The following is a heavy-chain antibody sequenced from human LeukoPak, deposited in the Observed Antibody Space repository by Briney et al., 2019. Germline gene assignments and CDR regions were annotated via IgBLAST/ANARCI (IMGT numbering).Heavy chain of an antibody. Sequence: SETLSLTCTVSGGSISSSSYYWGWIRQPPGKGLEWIRSIYYSGSTYYNPSLKSRVTISVDTSKNQFSLKLSSVTAADTAVYYCARKYYGSGSYYKDINFDYWGQGTLVTVSS. D-gene: IGHD3-10*01. CDR2: IYYSGST. CDR3: ARKYYGSGSYYKDINFDY. CDR1: GGSISSSSYY. V-gene: IGHV4-39*01. J-gene: IGHJ4*02.